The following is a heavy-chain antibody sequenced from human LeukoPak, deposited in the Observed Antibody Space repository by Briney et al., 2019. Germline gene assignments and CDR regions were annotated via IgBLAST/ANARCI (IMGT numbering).Heavy chain of an antibody. V-gene: IGHV3-23*01. CDR3: AKDRRHYYYGVDV. CDR1: GFTFSGYA. CDR2: ISGSGGST. J-gene: IGHJ6*02. Sequence: GGSLRLSCAASGFTFSGYAMSWVRQAPGRGLGWVSAISGSGGSTYYADSVKGRFTISRDNSKNTLYLQMNSLRAEDTAVHYCAKDRRHYYYGVDVWGQGTTVTVSS.